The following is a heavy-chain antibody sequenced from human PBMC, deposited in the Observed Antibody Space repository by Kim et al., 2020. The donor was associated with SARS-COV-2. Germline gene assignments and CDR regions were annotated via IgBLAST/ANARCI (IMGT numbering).Heavy chain of an antibody. CDR2: INHDEYDK. J-gene: IGHJ6*02. CDR1: GFSFRSYW. V-gene: IGHV3-7*05. D-gene: IGHD2-2*01. Sequence: GGSLRLSCAASGFSFRSYWMTWVRQAPGKGLEWVVSINHDEYDKYYVDSVKARLPISRDNAKNSLFLQMNGLRVGDTAVYHCARDSGVIVVVPADNHYGWDVCGQGTTVTVA. CDR3: ARDSGVIVVVPADNHYGWDV.